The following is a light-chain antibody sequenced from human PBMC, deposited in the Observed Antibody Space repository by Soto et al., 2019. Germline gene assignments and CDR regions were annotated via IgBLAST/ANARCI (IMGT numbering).Light chain of an antibody. CDR1: QSIGSW. J-gene: IGKJ1*01. Sequence: DIQMTQSPSTLSASVGDRVTITCRASQSIGSWLAWYQQKPGKAPKLLIYDASSLKSGVPSRFSGSGSGTEFTLTISSLQPDDFATYYCQQYNSYSETFGQGTKVDIK. CDR2: DAS. CDR3: QQYNSYSET. V-gene: IGKV1-5*01.